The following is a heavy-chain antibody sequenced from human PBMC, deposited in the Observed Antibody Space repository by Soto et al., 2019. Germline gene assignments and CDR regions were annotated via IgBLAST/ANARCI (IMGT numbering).Heavy chain of an antibody. D-gene: IGHD2-15*01. Sequence: QVQLQESGPGLVKPSETLSLTCTVSGGSISSYYWTWIRQPPGKGLEWIGYVYSSGSTNYNPSFKGLVTIAVDTSNNEFSLKLISVTAADTAVYYCARDSGGPFNWFDPWGQGTLVTVSS. CDR1: GGSISSYY. CDR2: VYSSGST. V-gene: IGHV4-59*01. CDR3: ARDSGGPFNWFDP. J-gene: IGHJ5*02.